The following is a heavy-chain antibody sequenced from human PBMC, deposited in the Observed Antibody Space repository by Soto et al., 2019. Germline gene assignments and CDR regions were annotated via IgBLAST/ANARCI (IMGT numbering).Heavy chain of an antibody. CDR3: AKDLTGGGQYYFDY. J-gene: IGHJ4*02. V-gene: IGHV3-30*18. Sequence: QVQLVESGGGVVQPGRSLRLSCAASGFTFSSYGVHWVRQAPGKGLEWVAVISYDGSNKYYADSVKGRFTISRDNSKNTLYLQMNSLRAEDTAVYYCAKDLTGGGQYYFDYWGQGTLVTVSS. CDR2: ISYDGSNK. D-gene: IGHD7-27*01. CDR1: GFTFSSYG.